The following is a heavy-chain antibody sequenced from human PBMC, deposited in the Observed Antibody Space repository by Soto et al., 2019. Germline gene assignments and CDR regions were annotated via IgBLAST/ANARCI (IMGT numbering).Heavy chain of an antibody. CDR1: GYTFTSYA. V-gene: IGHV1-3*01. Sequence: ASVKVSCKASGYTFTSYAMHWVRQAPGQRLEWMGWINAGNGNTKYSQKFQGRVTMTTDTSTSTAYMELRSLRSDDTAVYYCARVIVATISDYWGQGTLVTVSS. CDR2: INAGNGNT. J-gene: IGHJ4*02. D-gene: IGHD5-12*01. CDR3: ARVIVATISDY.